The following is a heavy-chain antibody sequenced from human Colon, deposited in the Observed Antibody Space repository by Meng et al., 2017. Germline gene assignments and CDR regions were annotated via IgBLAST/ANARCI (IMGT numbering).Heavy chain of an antibody. Sequence: QVQLVQSGAEVKKTGASVKVYRKASGYTFTSYGISWVRQAPGQGLEWMGWISAYNGNTNYAQKLQGRVTLTTDTSTSTAYMELRSLRSDDTAVYYCARGGILSPVGHYDSGPPYYWGQGTLVTVSS. CDR3: ARGGILSPVGHYDSGPPYY. D-gene: IGHD1-14*01. CDR2: ISAYNGNT. V-gene: IGHV1-18*01. J-gene: IGHJ4*02. CDR1: GYTFTSYG.